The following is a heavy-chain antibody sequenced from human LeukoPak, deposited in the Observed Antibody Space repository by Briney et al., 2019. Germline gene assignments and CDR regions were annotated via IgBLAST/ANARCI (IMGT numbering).Heavy chain of an antibody. D-gene: IGHD5-18*01. CDR3: ARDRRGYSYGWASKTQYYFDY. CDR1: GGSFSGYY. Sequence: KASETLSLTCAVYGGSFSGYYWSWIRQPPGKGLEWIGEINHSGSTNYNPSLKSRVTISVDTSKNQFSLKLSSVTAADTAVYYCARDRRGYSYGWASKTQYYFDYWGQGTLVTVSS. J-gene: IGHJ4*02. CDR2: INHSGST. V-gene: IGHV4-34*01.